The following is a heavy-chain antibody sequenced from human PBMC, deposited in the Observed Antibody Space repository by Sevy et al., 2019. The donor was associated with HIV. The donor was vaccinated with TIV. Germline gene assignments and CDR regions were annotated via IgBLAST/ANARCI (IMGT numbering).Heavy chain of an antibody. CDR2: IKQDGSEK. CDR1: GFTFSSYW. CDR3: ASLKVGATTPVWGTFLYYFDY. D-gene: IGHD1-26*01. Sequence: GGSLRLSCAASGFTFSSYWMSWVRQAPGKGLEWVANIKQDGSEKYYVHSVKGRFTISRDNAKNSLYLQMNSLRAEDTAVYYCASLKVGATTPVWGTFLYYFDYWGQGTLVTVSS. J-gene: IGHJ4*02. V-gene: IGHV3-7*01.